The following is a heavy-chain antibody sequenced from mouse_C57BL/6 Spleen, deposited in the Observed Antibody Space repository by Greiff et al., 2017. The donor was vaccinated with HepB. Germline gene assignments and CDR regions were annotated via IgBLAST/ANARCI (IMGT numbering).Heavy chain of an antibody. D-gene: IGHD6-2*01. CDR3: AREDSLKYYFDY. Sequence: EVQLVESGGGLVKPGGSLKLSCAASGFTFSSYAMSWVRQTPEKRLEWVATISDGGSYTYYPDNVKGRFTISRDNAKNNLYLQMSHLKSEDTAMYYCAREDSLKYYFDYWGQGTTLTVSS. J-gene: IGHJ2*01. V-gene: IGHV5-4*01. CDR2: ISDGGSYT. CDR1: GFTFSSYA.